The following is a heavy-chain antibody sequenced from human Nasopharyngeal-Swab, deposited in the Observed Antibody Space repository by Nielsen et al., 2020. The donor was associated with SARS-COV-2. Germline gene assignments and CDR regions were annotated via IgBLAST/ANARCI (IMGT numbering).Heavy chain of an antibody. CDR3: ARGQAPLLRFLEWARNWFDP. CDR2: INHSGST. D-gene: IGHD3-3*01. J-gene: IGHJ5*02. CDR1: GGSISSSSYY. V-gene: IGHV4-39*07. Sequence: SETLSLTCTVSGGSISSSSYYWGWTRQPPGKGLEWIGEINHSGSTNYNPSLKSRVTISVDTSKNQFSLKLSSVTAADTAVYYCARGQAPLLRFLEWARNWFDPWGQGTLVTVSS.